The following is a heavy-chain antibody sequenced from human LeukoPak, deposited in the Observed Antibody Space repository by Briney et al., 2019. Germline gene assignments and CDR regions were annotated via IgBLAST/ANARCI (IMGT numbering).Heavy chain of an antibody. J-gene: IGHJ6*03. CDR2: IYYSGST. CDR1: GGSISSYY. V-gene: IGHV4-59*01. CDR3: ARGRMITFGGVIVTPTYYYYYMDV. D-gene: IGHD3-16*02. Sequence: SETLSLTCTVSGGSISSYYWSWIRQPPGKGLEWIGYIYYSGSTNYNPSLKSRVTISVDTSKNQFSLKLSSVTAADTAVYYCARGRMITFGGVIVTPTYYYYYMDVWGKGTTVTISS.